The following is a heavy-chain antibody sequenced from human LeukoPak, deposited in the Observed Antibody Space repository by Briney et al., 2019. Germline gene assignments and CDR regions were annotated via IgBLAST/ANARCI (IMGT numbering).Heavy chain of an antibody. Sequence: GGSLRLCCAASGFTFSSYGMHWVRQAPGKGLEWVAFIRYDGRSKYYADSVKGRFTISRDNSKNTLYLQMNSLRAEDTAVYYCAKDQDLYCSGGRCYSTLDYWGQGTLVTVSS. J-gene: IGHJ4*02. D-gene: IGHD2-15*01. CDR2: IRYDGRSK. V-gene: IGHV3-30*02. CDR1: GFTFSSYG. CDR3: AKDQDLYCSGGRCYSTLDY.